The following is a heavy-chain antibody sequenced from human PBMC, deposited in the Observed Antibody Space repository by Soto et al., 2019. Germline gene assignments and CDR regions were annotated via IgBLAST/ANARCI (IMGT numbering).Heavy chain of an antibody. V-gene: IGHV3-15*07. CDR2: IRGKGDGGAT. CDR1: GLTFSNAE. Sequence: GGSLRLSCAASGLTFSNAEMTWVRQAPGKGLEWVGRIRGKGDGGATDYAAPVKYRFIILRDDSENMVYLQMNSLKTEDTAVYYCTTSGGGSGWSFWGQGTLVTVSS. CDR3: TTSGGGSGWSF. D-gene: IGHD6-19*01. J-gene: IGHJ4*02.